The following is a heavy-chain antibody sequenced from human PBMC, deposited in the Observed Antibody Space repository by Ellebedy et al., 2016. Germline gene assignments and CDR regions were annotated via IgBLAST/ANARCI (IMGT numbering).Heavy chain of an antibody. J-gene: IGHJ5*02. Sequence: RGSLRLSCAASGFTVSTSYMSWVRQAPGKGLEWVSMTPPTGNTYYADSVKGRFTISRDSSKNTLYLQMNSLTAEDTALYFCTRSTHSYAWGAWGQGTLVTVSS. CDR3: TRSTHSYAWGA. V-gene: IGHV3-53*01. CDR2: TPPTGNT. CDR1: GFTVSTSY. D-gene: IGHD5-18*01.